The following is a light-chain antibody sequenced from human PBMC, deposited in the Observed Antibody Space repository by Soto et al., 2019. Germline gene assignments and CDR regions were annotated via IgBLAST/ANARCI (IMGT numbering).Light chain of an antibody. CDR1: QTISSW. Sequence: DIQMTQSPSTLSGSVGDRVTITCRASQTISSWLAWYQQKPGKAPKLLIYKASTLKSGVPSRFSGSGSGTEFSLTISNLQPGDCATYYCQQYENYWTFGQGTKV. V-gene: IGKV1-5*03. CDR3: QQYENYWT. J-gene: IGKJ1*01. CDR2: KAS.